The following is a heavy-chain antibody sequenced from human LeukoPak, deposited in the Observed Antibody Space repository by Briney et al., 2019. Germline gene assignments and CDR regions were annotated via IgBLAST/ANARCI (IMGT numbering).Heavy chain of an antibody. CDR1: GYTFTGYY. V-gene: IGHV1-2*02. D-gene: IGHD2-15*01. J-gene: IGHJ4*02. Sequence: GASVKVSCKASGYTFTGYYMHWVRQAPGHGLEWMGWINPNSGGTNYAQKFQGRVTMTRDTSISTAYMELSRLRSDDTAVYYCAREAVAAAYFDYWGQGTLVTVSS. CDR2: INPNSGGT. CDR3: AREAVAAAYFDY.